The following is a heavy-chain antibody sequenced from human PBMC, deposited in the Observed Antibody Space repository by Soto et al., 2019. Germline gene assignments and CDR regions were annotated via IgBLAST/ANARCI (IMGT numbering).Heavy chain of an antibody. CDR1: GLSISSYY. V-gene: IGHV4-59*05. CDR3: VPRSGSHKGYFDY. Sequence: SETLSLTCPFSGLSISSYYWSWIRQPPGKGLEWIGSVHYSGSTYYNPSLKSRVTIAVDTSKNQFSLKLSSVTAADTAVYYCVPRSGSHKGYFDYWGQGSLVTVSS. CDR2: VHYSGST. D-gene: IGHD3-10*01. J-gene: IGHJ4*02.